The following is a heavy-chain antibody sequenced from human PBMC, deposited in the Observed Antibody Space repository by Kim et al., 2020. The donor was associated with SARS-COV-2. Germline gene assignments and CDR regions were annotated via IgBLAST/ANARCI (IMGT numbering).Heavy chain of an antibody. CDR3: ARQPPYCSGGSCGEYYYYGMDV. V-gene: IGHV3-13*01. D-gene: IGHD2-15*01. CDR2: IGTAGDT. CDR1: GFTFSSYD. J-gene: IGHJ6*02. Sequence: GGSLRLSCAASGFTFSSYDMHWVRQATGKGLEWVSAIGTAGDTYYPGSVKGRFTISRENAKNSLYLQMNSLRAGDTAVYYCARQPPYCSGGSCGEYYYYGMDVWGQGTTVTVSS.